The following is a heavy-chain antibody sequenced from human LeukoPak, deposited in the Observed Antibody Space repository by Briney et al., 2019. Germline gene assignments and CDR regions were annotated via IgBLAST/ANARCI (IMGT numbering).Heavy chain of an antibody. V-gene: IGHV3-21*01. CDR3: ARDRWELREIDY. CDR2: ISSSSSYI. D-gene: IGHD1-26*01. Sequence: GGSLRLSCAASGFTFSSYSMNWVRQAPGKGLEWVSSISSSSSYIYYADSVKGRFTISRDNAKNSLYLQMNSLRAEDTAVYYCARDRWELREIDYWGQGTLVTVSS. J-gene: IGHJ4*02. CDR1: GFTFSSYS.